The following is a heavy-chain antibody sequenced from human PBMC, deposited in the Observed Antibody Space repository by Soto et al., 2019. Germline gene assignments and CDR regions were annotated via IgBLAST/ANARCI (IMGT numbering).Heavy chain of an antibody. CDR3: ARVSPGYSSGGYDGLYV. CDR2: IDWDDDK. V-gene: IGHV2-70*01. CDR1: GFSLSTSGMC. Sequence: SRPTLVNPTQTLTLTCTFSGFSLSTSGMCVSWIRQPPGKALEWLALIDWDDDKYYSTSLKTRLTISKDTSKNQVVLTMTNMDPVDTATYYCARVSPGYSSGGYDGLYVWGRRSTVAVSS. D-gene: IGHD6-19*01. J-gene: IGHJ6*02.